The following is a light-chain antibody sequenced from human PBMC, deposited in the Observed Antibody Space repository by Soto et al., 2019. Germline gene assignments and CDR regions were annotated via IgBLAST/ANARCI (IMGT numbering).Light chain of an antibody. CDR3: QQYERPPFA. Sequence: EIVLTQSPGTLSLSPGDRATLSCRASQRVSNSYLAWYQQKPGQAPRLLIYDASTRAAGVPDRVTGGGSGTDFTLTISALEPEDCALYFCQQYERPPFAVGQGTRLEI. CDR2: DAS. CDR1: QRVSNSY. V-gene: IGKV3-20*01. J-gene: IGKJ2*01.